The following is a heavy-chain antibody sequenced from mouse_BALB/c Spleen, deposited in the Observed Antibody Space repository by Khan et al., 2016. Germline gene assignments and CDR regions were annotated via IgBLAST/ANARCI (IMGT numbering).Heavy chain of an antibody. CDR3: ATGITTVIATRRDY. CDR2: INTNTGET. J-gene: IGHJ2*01. Sequence: QIQLVQSGPELKKPGETVKISCKASGYTFTNFGINWVRQAPRKGLEWMDWINTNTGETTYADDFKGRFAFSLETSASTAYLQINNLKNEDTATXFCATGITTVIATRRDYWGQGTTLTVSS. D-gene: IGHD1-1*01. CDR1: GYTFTNFG. V-gene: IGHV9-3-1*01.